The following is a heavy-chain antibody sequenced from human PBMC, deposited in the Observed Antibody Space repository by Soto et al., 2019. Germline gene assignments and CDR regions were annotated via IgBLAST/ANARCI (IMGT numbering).Heavy chain of an antibody. CDR1: GGSISSSSYY. V-gene: IGHV4-39*01. CDR2: IYYSGST. J-gene: IGHJ4*02. CDR3: ARRYGWLYFDY. D-gene: IGHD6-19*01. Sequence: SETLSLTCTVSGGSISSSSYYWGWIRQPPGKGLEWIGTIYYSGSTYYNPSLKSRVTISVDTSKNQFSLRLTSVTAADTALYYCARRYGWLYFDYWGQGSLVTVSS.